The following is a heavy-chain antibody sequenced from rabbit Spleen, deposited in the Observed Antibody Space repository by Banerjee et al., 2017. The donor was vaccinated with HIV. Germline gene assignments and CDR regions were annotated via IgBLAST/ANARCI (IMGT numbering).Heavy chain of an antibody. V-gene: IGHV1S47*01. CDR2: IDPVFGST. Sequence: QEQLVESGGGLVQPGGSLKLSCKASGFDFSSYGVSWVRQAPGKGLEWIGYIDPVFGSTYYASWVNGRFTISSHNAQNTVDLQMTSLTVADTATYFCARDTASSFSSYGMDLWGPGTLVTVS. CDR3: ARDTASSFSSYGMDL. CDR1: GFDFSSYG. J-gene: IGHJ6*01. D-gene: IGHD6-1*01.